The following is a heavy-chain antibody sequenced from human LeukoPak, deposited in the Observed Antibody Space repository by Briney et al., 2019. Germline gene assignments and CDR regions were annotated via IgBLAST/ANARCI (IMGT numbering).Heavy chain of an antibody. CDR3: ARDSRITIFVGYNWFDP. V-gene: IGHV3-21*03. Sequence: GGSLRLSCAASGFTFNSYSMNWVRQAPGKGLEWVSSISSSSSYKYYADSVKGRFTISRDNAKNSVYLQMNSLRAEDTAVYYCARDSRITIFVGYNWFDPWGQGTLVTVSS. CDR2: ISSSSSYK. CDR1: GFTFNSYS. J-gene: IGHJ5*02. D-gene: IGHD3-3*01.